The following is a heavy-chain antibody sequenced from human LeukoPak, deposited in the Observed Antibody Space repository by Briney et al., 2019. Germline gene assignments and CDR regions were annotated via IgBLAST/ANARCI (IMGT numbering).Heavy chain of an antibody. CDR3: ARAGYRDAYNW. J-gene: IGHJ4*02. CDR2: INSDGSSR. V-gene: IGHV3-74*01. D-gene: IGHD5-24*01. CDR1: GFTFSSYW. Sequence: GGSLRLSCAASGFTFSSYWMDWVRHAPGKGLVWVSRINSDGSSRSYADSVKGRFTISRDNAKNTLSLQMNSLRAEDTAVYYCARAGYRDAYNWWGQGTLVTVSS.